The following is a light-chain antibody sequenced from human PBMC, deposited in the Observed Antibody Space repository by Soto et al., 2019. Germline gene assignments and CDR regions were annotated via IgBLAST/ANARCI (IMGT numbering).Light chain of an antibody. J-gene: IGLJ1*01. Sequence: QPVLTQPPSVSGSPGQSVTISCTGTSSDVGRYNRVSWYQQPPGTAPKLLIYEVRNRPSGVPDRFSGSRSANTASLTISGLQAEDEADYYCSLYTTNSTFVFGAGTKLTVL. V-gene: IGLV2-18*01. CDR1: SSDVGRYNR. CDR2: EVR. CDR3: SLYTTNSTFV.